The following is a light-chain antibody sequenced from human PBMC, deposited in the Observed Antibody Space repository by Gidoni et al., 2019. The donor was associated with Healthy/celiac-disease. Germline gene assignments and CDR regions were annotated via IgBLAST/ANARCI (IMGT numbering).Light chain of an antibody. V-gene: IGKV1-39*01. CDR1: QSISSY. Sequence: DIQMTQSTSSLSASVGDRVTITCRASQSISSYLNWYQQKPGKAPKLLIYAASSLQSGVPSRFSGSGSGTDFTLTISSLQPEDFATYYCQQSYSTPPYTFGQGTKLEMK. J-gene: IGKJ2*01. CDR3: QQSYSTPPYT. CDR2: AAS.